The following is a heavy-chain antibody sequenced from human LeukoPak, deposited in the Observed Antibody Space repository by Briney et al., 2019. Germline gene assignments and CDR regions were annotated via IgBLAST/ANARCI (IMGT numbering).Heavy chain of an antibody. J-gene: IGHJ6*04. CDR1: GDSLTSGSRY. CDR3: ARCMSELDYGDYAYYYHMDV. Sequence: SETLSLTCTVSGDSLTSGSRYWSWIRQPAGKGLEWIGHFYSSTRTTYNPSLESRVTISGDTAKNQFSLKLDSVTAADTAVYFCARCMSELDYGDYAYYYHMDVWGKRATATVSS. V-gene: IGHV4-61*09. CDR2: FYSSTRT. D-gene: IGHD4-17*01.